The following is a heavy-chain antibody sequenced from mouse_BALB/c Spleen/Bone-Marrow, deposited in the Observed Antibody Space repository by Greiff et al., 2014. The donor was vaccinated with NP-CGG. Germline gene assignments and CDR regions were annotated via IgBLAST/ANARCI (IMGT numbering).Heavy chain of an antibody. D-gene: IGHD2-4*01. V-gene: IGHV1S22*01. J-gene: IGHJ3*01. CDR2: IYPGSGST. CDR3: TRLGSTMITTDAY. Sequence: GSELVGPGASVKLSCKASGYTFTSYWMHWVKQRPGQGLEWIGNIYPGSGSTNYDEKFKSKATLTVDTSSSTAHMQLSSLTSEDSAVYYCTRLGSTMITTDAYWGQGTLVTVSA. CDR1: GYTFTSYW.